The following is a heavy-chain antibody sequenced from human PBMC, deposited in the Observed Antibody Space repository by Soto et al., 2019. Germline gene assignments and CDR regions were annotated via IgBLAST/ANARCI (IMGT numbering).Heavy chain of an antibody. CDR1: GFTISSHW. J-gene: IGHJ6*02. CDR3: ARELAPAALTPSSIMDV. D-gene: IGHD2-2*01. CDR2: IKGDGTSI. V-gene: IGHV3-74*01. Sequence: GGSLRLSCAASGFTISSHWMHWVRRAPWNGLVWVSRIKGDGTSISYADSVKGRFTISRDNAKNTLYLQMNSLRAEDTAVYYCARELAPAALTPSSIMDVCGQGTTVTVSS.